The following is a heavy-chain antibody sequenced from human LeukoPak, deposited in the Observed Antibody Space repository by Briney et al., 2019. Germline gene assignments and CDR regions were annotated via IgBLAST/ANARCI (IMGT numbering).Heavy chain of an antibody. V-gene: IGHV3-21*01. Sequence: GGSLRLSCAASGFTVSSNYMSWVRQAPGKGLEWVSSISSSSSYIYYADSVKGRFTISRDNAKNSLYLQMNSLRAEDTAVYYCARDTGSYSGDYFDYWGQGTLVTVSS. CDR2: ISSSSSYI. D-gene: IGHD1-26*01. CDR3: ARDTGSYSGDYFDY. CDR1: GFTVSSNY. J-gene: IGHJ4*02.